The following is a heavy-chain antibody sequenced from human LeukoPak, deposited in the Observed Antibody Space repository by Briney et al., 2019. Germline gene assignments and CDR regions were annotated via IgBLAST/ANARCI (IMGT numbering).Heavy chain of an antibody. D-gene: IGHD3-10*01. J-gene: IGHJ6*02. CDR1: GFTFSDYY. CDR3: ARALLPWFGELSLIHYYYYGMDV. CDR2: ISSSGSTI. Sequence: PGGSLRLSCAASGFTFSDYYMSWIRQAPGKGLEWVSYISSSGSTIYYADSVKGRFTISRDNAKNSLYLQMNSLRAEDTAVYYCARALLPWFGELSLIHYYYYGMDVWGQGTTVTVSS. V-gene: IGHV3-11*01.